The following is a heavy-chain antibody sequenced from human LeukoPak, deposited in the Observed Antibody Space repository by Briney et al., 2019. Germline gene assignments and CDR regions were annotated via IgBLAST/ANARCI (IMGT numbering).Heavy chain of an antibody. D-gene: IGHD5-12*01. CDR3: ASAETSGYEVDY. CDR1: GGSISSYY. Sequence: PSETLSLTCTVSGGSISSYYWSWIRQPPGKGLEWIGYIYYSGSTNYNPSLKSRVTISVDTSKNQFSLKLSSVTAADTAAYYCASAETSGYEVDYWGQGTLVTVSS. V-gene: IGHV4-59*08. J-gene: IGHJ4*02. CDR2: IYYSGST.